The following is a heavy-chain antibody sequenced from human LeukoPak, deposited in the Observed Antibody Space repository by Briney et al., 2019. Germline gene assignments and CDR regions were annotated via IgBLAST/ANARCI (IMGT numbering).Heavy chain of an antibody. CDR2: IGTSGDT. CDR1: GFTFSSYD. CDR3: ARGIAAAVIGGDAFDI. J-gene: IGHJ3*02. D-gene: IGHD6-13*01. V-gene: IGHV3-13*01. Sequence: GVSLRLSCAASGFTFSSYDMHWVRQSTGKGLEWFSAIGTSGDTYYPGSVKGRFTIYRENAKDSLYLQMNSLRAGDTAVYYCARGIAAAVIGGDAFDIWGQGTMVTVSS.